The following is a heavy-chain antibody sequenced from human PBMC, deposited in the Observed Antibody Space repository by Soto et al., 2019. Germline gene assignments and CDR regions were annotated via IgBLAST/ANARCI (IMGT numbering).Heavy chain of an antibody. CDR1: GDSVSSNSAA. J-gene: IGHJ3*02. D-gene: IGHD3-16*02. CDR2: TYYRSKWYN. CDR3: ARATPGVYVWGSYRSDAFDI. Sequence: PSQTLSLTCAISGDSVSSNSAAWNWIRQSPSRGLEWLGRTYYRSKWYNGYAISVKSRITINPDTSKNQFSLQLNSVTPEDTAVYYCARATPGVYVWGSYRSDAFDIWGQGTMVTVSS. V-gene: IGHV6-1*01.